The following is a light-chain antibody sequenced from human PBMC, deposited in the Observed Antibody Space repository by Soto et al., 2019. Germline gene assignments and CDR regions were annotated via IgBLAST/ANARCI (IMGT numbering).Light chain of an antibody. CDR3: QHYGASPPWT. V-gene: IGKV3-20*01. J-gene: IGKJ1*01. Sequence: EIVLTQSPGTLSLSPGERATLSCRASQSVSSSYLAWYQQKPGQAPRLLIYGASSRATGSSDRFSGWRSGTDFTLVISSLEPEDFAVYYCQHYGASPPWTFGQGTKVEIK. CDR1: QSVSSSY. CDR2: GAS.